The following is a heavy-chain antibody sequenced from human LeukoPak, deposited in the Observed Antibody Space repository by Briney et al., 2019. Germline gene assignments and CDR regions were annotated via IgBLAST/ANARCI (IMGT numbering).Heavy chain of an antibody. CDR2: IRSKAYGGTT. Sequence: GGSLRLSCTASGFTFGDYAMSWVRQAPGKGLEWVGFIRSKAYGGTTEYAASVKGRFTISRDDSKSIAYLQMNSLKTEDTAVYYCTREYDIWPSLVYYMDVWGKGTTVTISS. J-gene: IGHJ6*03. D-gene: IGHD3-9*01. CDR1: GFTFGDYA. V-gene: IGHV3-49*04. CDR3: TREYDIWPSLVYYMDV.